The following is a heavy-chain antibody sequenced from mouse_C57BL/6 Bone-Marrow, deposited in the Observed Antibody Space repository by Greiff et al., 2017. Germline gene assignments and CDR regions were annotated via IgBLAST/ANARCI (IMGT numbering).Heavy chain of an antibody. CDR1: GFTFSSYA. D-gene: IGHD2-2*01. J-gene: IGHJ2*01. V-gene: IGHV5-4*01. CDR2: ISDGSSYT. Sequence: EVKLMESGGGLVKPGGSLKLSCAASGFTFSSYAMSWVRQTPEKRLEWVATISDGSSYTYYPDNVKGRFTISRDNAKNNLYLQMSHLKSEDTAMYYCAREGYGYWFDYWGQGTTLTVSS. CDR3: AREGYGYWFDY.